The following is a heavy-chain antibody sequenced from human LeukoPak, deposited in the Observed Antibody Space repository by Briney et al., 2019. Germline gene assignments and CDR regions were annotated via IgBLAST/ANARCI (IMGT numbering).Heavy chain of an antibody. CDR1: GFTFSSYE. CDR3: ARGGFVFDI. Sequence: GGSLRLSCAASGFTFSSYEMNWVRQGPGKGLEWISYITTTDTTKYYTDSVKGRFTISRDNAKNSLYLQMHSLRAEDTAVYYCARGGFVFDIWGQGTLVTVSP. J-gene: IGHJ4*02. V-gene: IGHV3-48*03. CDR2: ITTTDTTK. D-gene: IGHD3-10*01.